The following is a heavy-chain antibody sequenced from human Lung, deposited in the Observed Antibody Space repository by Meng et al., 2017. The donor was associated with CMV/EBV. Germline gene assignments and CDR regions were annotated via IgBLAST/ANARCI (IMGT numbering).Heavy chain of an antibody. Sequence: QVPAQESGPGLVKPSQTLSLICTVSGGSISSGGYYWSWIRQHPGKGLEWIGYIHSSGSTYYNPSLRSRLTISVDTSKNQFSLKLSSVTAADTAVYYCARASYGSGSPLGESWFDPWGQGTLVTVSS. CDR1: GGSISSGGYY. D-gene: IGHD3-10*01. CDR3: ARASYGSGSPLGESWFDP. V-gene: IGHV4-31*03. J-gene: IGHJ5*02. CDR2: IHSSGST.